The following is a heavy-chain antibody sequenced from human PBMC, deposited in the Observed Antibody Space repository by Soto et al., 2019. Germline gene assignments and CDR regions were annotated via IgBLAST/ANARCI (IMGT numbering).Heavy chain of an antibody. V-gene: IGHV3-23*01. CDR1: GFTFSSYA. CDR2: ISGSGGST. Sequence: GGSLRLSCAASGFTFSSYAMSWVRQAPGKGLEWVSAISGSGGSTYYADSVKGRFTISRDNSKNTLYLQMNSLRAEDTAVYYCAKDAHYDFWSGYYGMDVWGQGTTVTVS. D-gene: IGHD3-3*01. J-gene: IGHJ6*02. CDR3: AKDAHYDFWSGYYGMDV.